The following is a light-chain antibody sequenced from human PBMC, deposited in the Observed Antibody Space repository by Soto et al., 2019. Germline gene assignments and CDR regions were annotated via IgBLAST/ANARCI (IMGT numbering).Light chain of an antibody. J-gene: IGKJ1*01. CDR1: QDIRNY. V-gene: IGKV1-33*01. CDR3: QQYDKLVT. Sequence: DIEMTQSPSALSASTGDRVTITCQARQDIRNYLNWYQQKPGKAPKLLIYDASKLQTGVPSRFRGSGSGTTFDFIISSLQPEDFAIYYGQQYDKLVTFGQGSKVEMK. CDR2: DAS.